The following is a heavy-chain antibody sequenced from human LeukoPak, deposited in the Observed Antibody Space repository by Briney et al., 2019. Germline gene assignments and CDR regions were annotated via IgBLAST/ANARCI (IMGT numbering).Heavy chain of an antibody. J-gene: IGHJ4*02. CDR3: AKAVDTAMVVFDY. CDR1: GFTFSSYA. CDR2: ISGSGYST. V-gene: IGHV3-23*01. D-gene: IGHD5-18*01. Sequence: PGGSLRLSCAASGFTFSSYAMSWVRQTPGKGLEWVSAISGSGYSTYYADSVKGRFTISRDNSKDTLYLQMNSLRAEDTAVYYCAKAVDTAMVVFDYWGQGTLVTVSS.